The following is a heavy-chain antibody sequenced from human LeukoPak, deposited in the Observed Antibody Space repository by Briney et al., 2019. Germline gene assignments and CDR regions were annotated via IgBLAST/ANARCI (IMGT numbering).Heavy chain of an antibody. V-gene: IGHV3-21*01. CDR3: ARDKRFLEWLFQAIDY. J-gene: IGHJ4*02. CDR2: ISSSSSYI. Sequence: GGSLRLSCAASGFTFSSYSMNWVRQAPGKGLEWVSSISSSSSYIYYADSEKGRFTISRDNAKNSLYLQMNSLRAEDTAVYYCARDKRFLEWLFQAIDYWGQGTLVTVSS. CDR1: GFTFSSYS. D-gene: IGHD3-3*01.